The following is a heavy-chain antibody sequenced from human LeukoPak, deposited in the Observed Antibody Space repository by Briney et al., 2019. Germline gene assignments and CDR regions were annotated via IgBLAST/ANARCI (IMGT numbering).Heavy chain of an antibody. CDR2: IYPGDSYT. V-gene: IGHV5-51*01. Sequence: GQSLRFSCKGSGYTFTSYWIGWVRQMPGKGLEWMGIIYPGDSYTRYSPSFQGQVTISVDKSISTAYLQWSSLKASDTATYYCARDYGSGTYGDAFDIWGQGTMVSVSS. D-gene: IGHD3-10*01. CDR1: GYTFTSYW. CDR3: ARDYGSGTYGDAFDI. J-gene: IGHJ3*02.